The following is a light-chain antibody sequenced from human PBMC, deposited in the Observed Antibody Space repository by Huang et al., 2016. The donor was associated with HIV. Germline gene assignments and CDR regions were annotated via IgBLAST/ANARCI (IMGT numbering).Light chain of an antibody. CDR1: QSIGTY. Sequence: EIVLTQSPVTLSLSPGGRATLSCRASQSIGTYLAWDQQRPGQSPRLLIYDASNWATGSPARFSGSGSGTDFTLTISSLDPEDFAVYYCQQRSNWPLTFGGGTKVEIK. J-gene: IGKJ4*01. CDR2: DAS. CDR3: QQRSNWPLT. V-gene: IGKV3-11*01.